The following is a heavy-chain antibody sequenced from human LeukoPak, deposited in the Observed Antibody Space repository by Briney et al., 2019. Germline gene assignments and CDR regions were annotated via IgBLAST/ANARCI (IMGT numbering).Heavy chain of an antibody. CDR3: VRDRGGSYTPLDY. V-gene: IGHV3-48*03. CDR2: ISRSGSAI. CDR1: GFTFSSYE. D-gene: IGHD2-8*02. J-gene: IGHJ4*02. Sequence: PGGSLRLSCAASGFTFSSYEMNWVRQAPGKGLEWVSYISRSGSAIYYADSVKGRFTMSRDKSKNTVFLQMNSLREDDTAVYYCVRDRGGSYTPLDYWGQGTLVTVSS.